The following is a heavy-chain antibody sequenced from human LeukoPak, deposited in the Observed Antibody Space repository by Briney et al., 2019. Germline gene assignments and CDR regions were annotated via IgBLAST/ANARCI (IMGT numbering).Heavy chain of an antibody. J-gene: IGHJ4*02. Sequence: SETLSLTCAVSGCSITSNSYYWGWIRQPPGKGLEWIGSLYYSGNTYHHPSLKSRVSISVDASRNQFSLKVRSVTAADTAVYYCARQGRFGEFSHFDFWGQGAGVIVSS. V-gene: IGHV4-39*07. CDR2: LYYSGNT. D-gene: IGHD3-10*01. CDR1: GCSITSNSYY. CDR3: ARQGRFGEFSHFDF.